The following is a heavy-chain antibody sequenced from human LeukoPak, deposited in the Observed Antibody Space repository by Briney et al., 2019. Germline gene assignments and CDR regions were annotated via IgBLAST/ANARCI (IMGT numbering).Heavy chain of an antibody. CDR3: AKAPDIVATTHFAY. D-gene: IGHD5-12*01. Sequence: PGGSLRLSCAASGFTFSSYAMSWVRQPPGKGLEWVSAISGSGGSTYYADSVKGRFTISRDNSKNTLYMQTNSLRAEDTAVYYCAKAPDIVATTHFAYCGQGILVTVCS. CDR1: GFTFSSYA. CDR2: ISGSGGST. V-gene: IGHV3-23*01. J-gene: IGHJ4*02.